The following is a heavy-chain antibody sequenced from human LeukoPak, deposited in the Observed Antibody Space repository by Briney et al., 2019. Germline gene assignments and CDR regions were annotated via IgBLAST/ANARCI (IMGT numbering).Heavy chain of an antibody. CDR1: GGPFSGYY. CDR2: INHSGST. V-gene: IGHV4-34*01. Sequence: SETLSLTCAVYGGPFSGYYWSCIRQPPGKGLEWIGEINHSGSTNYNPSLKSRVTISVDTSKNQFSLKLSSVTAADTAVYYCATEESDYSIDYWGRGTLVTVSS. D-gene: IGHD4-11*01. J-gene: IGHJ4*02. CDR3: ATEESDYSIDY.